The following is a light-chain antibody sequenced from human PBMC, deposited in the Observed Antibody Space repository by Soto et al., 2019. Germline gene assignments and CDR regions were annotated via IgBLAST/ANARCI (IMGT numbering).Light chain of an antibody. J-gene: IGKJ1*01. CDR1: QSISSW. CDR3: QQYSSRST. V-gene: IGKV1-5*01. CDR2: DAS. Sequence: DIQMTQSPSTLSASVGDRVTITCRASQSISSWLAWYQQKPGKAPKLLIYDASSLESGAPSRFSGSGFGTEFTLTISSLQPGDFATYYCQQYSSRSTFGQGTKVDIK.